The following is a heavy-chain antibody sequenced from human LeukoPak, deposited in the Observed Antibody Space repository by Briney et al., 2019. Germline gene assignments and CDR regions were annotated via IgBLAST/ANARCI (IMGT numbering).Heavy chain of an antibody. V-gene: IGHV3-21*01. CDR2: ISSSSSYI. Sequence: GGSLRLSCAASGFTFNSYSMNWVRQAPGKGLEWVSSISSSSSYIYYADSVKGRFTISRDNAKNSLYLQMNSLRAGDTAVYYCARSNAAAGTYFDYWGQGTLVTVSS. CDR1: GFTFNSYS. J-gene: IGHJ4*02. CDR3: ARSNAAAGTYFDY. D-gene: IGHD6-13*01.